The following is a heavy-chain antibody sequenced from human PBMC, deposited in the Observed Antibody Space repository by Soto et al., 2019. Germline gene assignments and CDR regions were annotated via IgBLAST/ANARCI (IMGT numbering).Heavy chain of an antibody. Sequence: EAQLVESGGGLVQPGGSLRLSCAAFEFTLSNYEMDWVRQAPGKGLEWVSHIGRRGSPIYYADSVKGRFTISRANAKHSVFLQMNSLRPEDTAVYYCARVYDDYLIDAFDIWGQGTMVSVSS. CDR3: ARVYDDYLIDAFDI. D-gene: IGHD4-17*01. CDR1: EFTLSNYE. CDR2: IGRRGSPI. J-gene: IGHJ3*02. V-gene: IGHV3-48*03.